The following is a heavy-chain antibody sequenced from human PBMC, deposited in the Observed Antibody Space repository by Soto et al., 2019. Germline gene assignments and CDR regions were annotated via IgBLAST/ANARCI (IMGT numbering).Heavy chain of an antibody. CDR1: GFNFDNYG. CDR2: ITYDGSFQ. J-gene: IGHJ4*02. V-gene: IGHV3-30*18. D-gene: IGHD1-7*01. CDR3: AKERVRGTFYTPLAF. Sequence: HPGGSLRLSCQASGFNFDNYGMHWVRQAPGKGLEWVAVITYDGSFQYYADSVKGRFTISRDNSKNTLSLHLNTLKPEDTAVYHCAKERVRGTFYTPLAFWGQGT.